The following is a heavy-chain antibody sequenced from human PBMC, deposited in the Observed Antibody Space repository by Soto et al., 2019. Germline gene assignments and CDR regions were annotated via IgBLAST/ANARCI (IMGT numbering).Heavy chain of an antibody. CDR1: GFSDTANY. CDR3: HGYGY. CDR2: IYSGGST. D-gene: IGHD5-12*01. J-gene: IGHJ4*02. V-gene: IGHV3-53*01. Sequence: EVQVVESGGGLIQPGGSLRLSCEVSGFSDTANYMSWVRQAPGKGLEWVSVIYSGGSTYYVDSVKGRFSISRDISKNTLYLQMNSLRVEDTAVYYCHGYGYWGQGTLVTVSS.